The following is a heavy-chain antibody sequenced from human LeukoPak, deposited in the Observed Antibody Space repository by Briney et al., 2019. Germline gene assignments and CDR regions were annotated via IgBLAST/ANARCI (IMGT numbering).Heavy chain of an antibody. J-gene: IGHJ6*02. Sequence: SETLSLTCTVSGGSISSGGYYWSWIRQHPGKGLEWIGYIYYSGSTYYNPSLKSRVTISVDTSKNQFSLKLSSVTAADTAVYYCARDWFYSSSYAHYYYGMDVWGQGTTVTISS. CDR1: GGSISSGGYY. D-gene: IGHD6-6*01. CDR3: ARDWFYSSSYAHYYYGMDV. V-gene: IGHV4-31*03. CDR2: IYYSGST.